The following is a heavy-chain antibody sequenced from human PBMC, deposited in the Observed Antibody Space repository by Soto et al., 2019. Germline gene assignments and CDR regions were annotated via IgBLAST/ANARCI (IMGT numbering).Heavy chain of an antibody. Sequence: SKTLSLTCIVSGGSVSSSSWWSWVRQPPGKGLEWIGEIYHSVSTTYNPSPKSRATISVDKSENQFSLRLKSVTAADTAVYYCASVGSDYDNSGYYLPWGQGTMVTV. J-gene: IGHJ5*02. CDR1: GGSVSSSSW. CDR3: ASVGSDYDNSGYYLP. D-gene: IGHD3-22*01. CDR2: IYHSVST. V-gene: IGHV4-4*02.